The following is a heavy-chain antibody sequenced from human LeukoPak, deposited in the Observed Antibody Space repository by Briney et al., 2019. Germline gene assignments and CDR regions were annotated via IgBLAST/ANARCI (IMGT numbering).Heavy chain of an antibody. Sequence: ASVKVSCKASGYTFTGYLLHWVRQAPGQGLEYMGWINPNTGATDYAPKFQGGVTMTRDTTINTAYMELRRLRSDDTAIYYCARAGLDRIRGTNQGAGAFDNWGQGTLVTVSS. CDR3: ARAGLDRIRGTNQGAGAFDN. CDR1: GYTFTGYL. J-gene: IGHJ4*02. V-gene: IGHV1-2*02. D-gene: IGHD2-8*01. CDR2: INPNTGAT.